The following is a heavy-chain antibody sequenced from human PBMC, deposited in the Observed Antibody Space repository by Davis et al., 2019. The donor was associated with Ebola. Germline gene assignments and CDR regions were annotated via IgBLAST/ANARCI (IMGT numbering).Heavy chain of an antibody. J-gene: IGHJ4*02. Sequence: GESLKIPCAAPGFAFRSYAMHWVRQAPGKGLEWVAVISFDGSNKYRADSFVGRFTISRDNSKNLVYLQMSSLRPEDTAVYYCARGTSSVIVVQPDYWGQGTMVTVSS. CDR1: GFAFRSYA. D-gene: IGHD1-26*01. CDR3: ARGTSSVIVVQPDY. V-gene: IGHV3-30-3*01. CDR2: ISFDGSNK.